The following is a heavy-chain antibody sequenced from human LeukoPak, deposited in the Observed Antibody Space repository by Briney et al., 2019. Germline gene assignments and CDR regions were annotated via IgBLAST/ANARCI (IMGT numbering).Heavy chain of an antibody. CDR2: ISYDGSIK. V-gene: IGHV3-30*04. J-gene: IGHJ3*02. CDR1: GFTFSNFA. CDR3: AREDMTTVTTRWAFDI. Sequence: PGRSLRLSCAASGFTFSNFAMHWVRQAPGKGLEWVAVISYDGSIKYYADSVKGRFTISRDNSKNTLYLQMNSQRAEDTAVYYCAREDMTTVTTRWAFDIWGQGSMVTVSS. D-gene: IGHD4-17*01.